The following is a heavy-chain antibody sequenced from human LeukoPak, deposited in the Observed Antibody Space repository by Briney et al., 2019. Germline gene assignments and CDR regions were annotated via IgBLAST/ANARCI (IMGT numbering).Heavy chain of an antibody. Sequence: PGGSLRLSCAAYAFTLSNAWMSWVRQAPGKGLEWVGGIKSNIDGGTTDYAALVKGRFTISRDDSKNTLYLQMNSLKTEDTAVYYCTTVSGYSYVYHYHYMDVWGKGTTVTVSS. D-gene: IGHD3-10*02. CDR1: AFTLSNAW. CDR2: IKSNIDGGTT. CDR3: TTVSGYSYVYHYHYMDV. V-gene: IGHV3-15*01. J-gene: IGHJ6*03.